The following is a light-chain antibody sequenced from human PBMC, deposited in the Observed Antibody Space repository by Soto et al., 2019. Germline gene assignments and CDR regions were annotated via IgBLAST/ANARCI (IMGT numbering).Light chain of an antibody. CDR2: DDS. Sequence: SYELTQPPSVSVAPGQTARITCGGNNIGVKSVHWYQQKPGQAPVLVVYDDSARPSGIPARFSGSNSGNTATLTVSRVEGGHEADYYCHVWDSGSDQGIFGGGTKLTVL. CDR1: NIGVKS. CDR3: HVWDSGSDQGI. J-gene: IGLJ2*01. V-gene: IGLV3-21*02.